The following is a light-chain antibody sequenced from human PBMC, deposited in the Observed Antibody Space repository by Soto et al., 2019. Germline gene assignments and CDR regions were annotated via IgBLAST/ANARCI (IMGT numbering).Light chain of an antibody. CDR2: GAS. V-gene: IGKV3-15*01. Sequence: EIVMTQSPATLSVSPGERATLSCRASQSLATHLAWYQQKPDQAPRLLIYGASTRATDIPARFSGSGSGTEFTLTISSLQSEDFAVYHCQQYTAWPLTFGGGTKVDIK. J-gene: IGKJ4*01. CDR1: QSLATH. CDR3: QQYTAWPLT.